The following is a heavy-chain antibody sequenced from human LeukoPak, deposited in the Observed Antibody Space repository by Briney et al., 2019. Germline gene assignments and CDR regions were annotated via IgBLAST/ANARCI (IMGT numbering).Heavy chain of an antibody. CDR2: MNPNSGNT. D-gene: IGHD3-3*01. J-gene: IGHJ6*03. CDR1: GYTFTSYD. Sequence: ASVKVSCKASGYTFTSYDINWVRQATGQGLEWMGWMNPNSGNTGYAQKFQGRVTITRNTSISTAYMELSSLRSEDTAVYYCARGGPSLRFLEWSPYYYYYMDVWGKGTTVTVSS. CDR3: ARGGPSLRFLEWSPYYYYYMDV. V-gene: IGHV1-8*03.